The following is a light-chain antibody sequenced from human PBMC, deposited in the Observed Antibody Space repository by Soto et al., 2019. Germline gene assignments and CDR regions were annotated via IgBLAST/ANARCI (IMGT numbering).Light chain of an antibody. CDR1: SGHSSYA. CDR3: QTWGTGIRV. V-gene: IGLV4-69*01. J-gene: IGLJ2*01. Sequence: QPVLTQSPSASASLGASVKLTCTLSSGHSSYAIAWHQQQPEKGPRYLMKLNSDGSHSKGDGIPDRFSGSSSGAERYLTISSLQSEDEADEYCQTWGTGIRVFGGGTKLTVL. CDR2: LNSDGSH.